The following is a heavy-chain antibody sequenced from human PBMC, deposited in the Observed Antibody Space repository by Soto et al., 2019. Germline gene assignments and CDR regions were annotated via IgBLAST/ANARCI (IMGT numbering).Heavy chain of an antibody. CDR2: IYHSGST. V-gene: IGHV4-4*02. CDR3: AKSNPYYDFWSGYPEPDYYYYYGMDV. Sequence: TLSLTCAVSGGSISSSNWWSWVRQPPGKGLEWIGEIYHSGSTNYNPSLKSRVTISVDKSKSQFSLKLSSVTAADTAVYYCAKSNPYYDFWSGYPEPDYYYYYGMDVWGQGTTVTVSS. D-gene: IGHD3-3*01. CDR1: GGSISSSNW. J-gene: IGHJ6*02.